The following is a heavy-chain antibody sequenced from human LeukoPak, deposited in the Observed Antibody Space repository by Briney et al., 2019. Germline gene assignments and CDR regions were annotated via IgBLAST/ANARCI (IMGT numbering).Heavy chain of an antibody. D-gene: IGHD6-13*01. Sequence: PGGSLRLSCAASGFTFSSYAMGWVRQAPGKGLERVSAISGSGGSTYYADSVKGRFTISRDNSKNTLYLQMNSLRAEDTAVYYCAKGTGRNSSIAASGTWGQGTLVTVSS. CDR2: ISGSGGST. CDR1: GFTFSSYA. V-gene: IGHV3-23*01. CDR3: AKGTGRNSSIAASGT. J-gene: IGHJ4*02.